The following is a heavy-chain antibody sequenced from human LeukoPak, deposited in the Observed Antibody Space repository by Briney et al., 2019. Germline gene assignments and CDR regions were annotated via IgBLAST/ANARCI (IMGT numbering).Heavy chain of an antibody. CDR3: ARVVGGSYYYFYMDV. V-gene: IGHV3-74*01. CDR2: IDTDGSST. Sequence: GGSLRLSCAASEFTFSNYGMSWVRQAPGRGLVWVSRIDTDGSSTTYADSVRGRFTISRDNAKNTVYLQMNSLGAEDTAVYYCARVVGGSYYYFYMDVWGKGTTVTISS. CDR1: EFTFSNYG. D-gene: IGHD3-10*01. J-gene: IGHJ6*03.